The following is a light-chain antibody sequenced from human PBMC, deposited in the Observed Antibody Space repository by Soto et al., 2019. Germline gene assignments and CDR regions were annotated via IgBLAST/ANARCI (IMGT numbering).Light chain of an antibody. V-gene: IGLV2-14*01. J-gene: IGLJ1*01. CDR1: SSDVGGYNY. Sequence: QAASVSGSPGQSITISCTGTSSDVGGYNYVSWYQQHPGKAPKLMIYDVSNRPSGVSNRFSGSKSGNTASLTISGLQAEDEADYYCSSYTSSSFYVFGTGTKLT. CDR2: DVS. CDR3: SSYTSSSFYV.